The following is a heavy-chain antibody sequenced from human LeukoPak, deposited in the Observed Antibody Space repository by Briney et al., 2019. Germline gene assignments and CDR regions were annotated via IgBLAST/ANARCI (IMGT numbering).Heavy chain of an antibody. V-gene: IGHV4-39*07. CDR3: ARGIVTGTTNWFDP. J-gene: IGHJ5*02. D-gene: IGHD1-1*01. CDR1: GGSISSSSYY. Sequence: SETLSLTCTVSGGSISSSSYYWGWIRQPPGKGLEWIGSIYYSGSTYYNPSLKSRVTISVDTSKNQFSLKLSSVTAADTAVYYCARGIVTGTTNWFDPWGQGTLVTVSS. CDR2: IYYSGST.